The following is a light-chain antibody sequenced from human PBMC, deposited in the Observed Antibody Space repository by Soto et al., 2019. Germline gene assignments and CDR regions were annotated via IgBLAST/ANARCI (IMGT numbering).Light chain of an antibody. Sequence: QSVLTQPASVSGSPGQSITISCTGSFSDVGPHDYVSWYQQHPGKAPKLVIYDVTNRPSGVSSRFSGSKSGNTASLTISGLQAEDEAAYYCCSYTTSSTYVLRNGTTVTVL. CDR1: FSDVGPHDY. CDR3: CSYTTSSTYV. V-gene: IGLV2-14*03. CDR2: DVT. J-gene: IGLJ1*01.